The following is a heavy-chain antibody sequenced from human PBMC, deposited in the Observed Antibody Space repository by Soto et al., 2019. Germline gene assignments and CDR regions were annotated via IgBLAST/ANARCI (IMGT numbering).Heavy chain of an antibody. CDR1: GGTFSSYA. J-gene: IGHJ6*02. CDR2: IIPIFGTA. CDR3: AREEYSFGYAAGDYYGMEV. Sequence: QVQLVQSGAEVKKPGSSVKVSCKASGGTFSSYAISWVRQAPGQGLEWMGGIIPIFGTANYAQKFQGRVTITADESTSTAYMELSSLRSEDTAVYYCAREEYSFGYAAGDYYGMEVWGQGTTVTVSS. D-gene: IGHD5-18*01. V-gene: IGHV1-69*12.